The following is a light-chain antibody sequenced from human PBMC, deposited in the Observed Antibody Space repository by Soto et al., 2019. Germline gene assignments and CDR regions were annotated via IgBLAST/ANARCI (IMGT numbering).Light chain of an antibody. CDR3: CSYAGNSEV. CDR1: SGDVGSYNL. J-gene: IGLJ1*01. V-gene: IGLV2-23*02. Sequence: QSVLTQPASVSGSPGQSITIRCTGTSGDVGSYNLVSWYQQHPGKAPKLLIYEVTERPSGVSNRFSGSKSGNTASLTISGLQPDDESDYYCCSYAGNSEVFGTGTKVTVL. CDR2: EVT.